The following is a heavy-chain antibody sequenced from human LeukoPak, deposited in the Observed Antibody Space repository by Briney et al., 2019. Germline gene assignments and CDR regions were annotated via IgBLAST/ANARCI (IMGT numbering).Heavy chain of an antibody. V-gene: IGHV4-59*01. J-gene: IGHJ4*02. Sequence: PSETLSLTCTVSGGSITSYSWSWIRQAPGMGLEWIGHIYNSGSTDYNPSLKTRVTISVDSSKNQFSLRLSSVTAADTAVYYCARGRGIVVVTAIISKYYFDYWGQGTLVTVSS. CDR2: IYNSGST. D-gene: IGHD2-21*02. CDR3: ARGRGIVVVTAIISKYYFDY. CDR1: GGSITSYS.